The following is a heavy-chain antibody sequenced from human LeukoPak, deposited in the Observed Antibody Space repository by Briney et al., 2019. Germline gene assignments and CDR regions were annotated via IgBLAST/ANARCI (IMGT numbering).Heavy chain of an antibody. CDR3: ARGQENYGGAFDI. CDR2: ISSSGSTI. J-gene: IGHJ3*02. D-gene: IGHD1-7*01. CDR1: GFTFSSYE. Sequence: GGSLRLSCAASGFTFSSYEMNWVRQAPGKGLEWVSYISSSGSTIYYADSVKGRFTISRDNAKNSLYLQMNSLRAEDTAVYYCARGQENYGGAFDIWGQGTMVTVSS. V-gene: IGHV3-48*03.